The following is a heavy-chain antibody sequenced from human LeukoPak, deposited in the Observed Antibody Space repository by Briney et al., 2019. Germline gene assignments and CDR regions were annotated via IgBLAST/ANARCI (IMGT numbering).Heavy chain of an antibody. J-gene: IGHJ3*02. CDR3: ASRYCSGGSCYSDDPFDI. V-gene: IGHV5-51*01. CDR2: IYPGDSDT. Sequence: GESLKISCKGSGYTFTSYWIAWVRQMPGKGLEWMGIIYPGDSDTRYSPSFQGQVTISADKSISTAYLQWSRLKASDTAMYYCASRYCSGGSCYSDDPFDIWGQGTMVTVSS. D-gene: IGHD2-15*01. CDR1: GYTFTSYW.